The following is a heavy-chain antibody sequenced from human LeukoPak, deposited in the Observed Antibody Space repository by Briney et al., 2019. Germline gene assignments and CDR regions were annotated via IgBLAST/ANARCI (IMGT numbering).Heavy chain of an antibody. J-gene: IGHJ6*02. Sequence: GASVKVSFKAPGGTFSSYAISWVRQAPGQGLEWMGRIIPILGIANYAQKFQGRVTITADKSTSTAYMELSSLRSEDTAVYYCARDRGITMVRGVMDVWGQGTTVTVSS. CDR3: ARDRGITMVRGVMDV. V-gene: IGHV1-69*04. CDR2: IIPILGIA. CDR1: GGTFSSYA. D-gene: IGHD3-10*01.